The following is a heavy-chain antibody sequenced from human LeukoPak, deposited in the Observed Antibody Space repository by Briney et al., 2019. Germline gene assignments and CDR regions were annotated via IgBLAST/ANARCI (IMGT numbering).Heavy chain of an antibody. CDR3: ASPGRGYSGYYGMDV. CDR1: GGTFSSYA. Sequence: SVKVSCKASGGTFSSYAISWVRQAPGQGLEWMGRIIPILGIANYAQKFQGRVTITAEKSTSTAYMELSSLRSEDTAVYYCASPGRGYSGYYGMDVWGQGTTVTVSS. D-gene: IGHD1-26*01. V-gene: IGHV1-69*04. CDR2: IIPILGIA. J-gene: IGHJ6*02.